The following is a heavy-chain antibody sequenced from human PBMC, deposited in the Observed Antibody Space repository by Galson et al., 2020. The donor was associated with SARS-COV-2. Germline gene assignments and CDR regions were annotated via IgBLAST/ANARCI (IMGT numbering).Heavy chain of an antibody. CDR1: GYPFTSYD. CDR3: ARSGRGIYRYFDL. D-gene: IGHD3-16*01. J-gene: IGHJ2*01. CDR2: ISGSTCKP. V-gene: IGHV1-18*01. Sequence: SVKVSCTASGYPFTSYDISRVRQAPGQGLELIRWISGSTCKPIFVHKLLGRVTITINTSTGTAFMELRGLRFDDTAVYYCARSGRGIYRYFDLWGRGTLVTVAA.